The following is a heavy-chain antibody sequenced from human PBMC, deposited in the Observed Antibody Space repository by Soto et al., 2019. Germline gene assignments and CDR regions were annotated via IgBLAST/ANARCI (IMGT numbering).Heavy chain of an antibody. V-gene: IGHV1-2*02. CDR3: ARTVVPSCNLSGCDYFNY. D-gene: IGHD2-15*01. Sequence: QVQLVQSGAELNKPGASVKVSCQASGYTFTDYYIHWVRQAPGQGLEYMGFINPDSGGTNSAQKFQGRVTTTRDKSIGTDYTDLNRLTSEDTAVYSCARTVVPSCNLSGCDYFNYWGQGTLVTVSS. CDR1: GYTFTDYY. CDR2: INPDSGGT. J-gene: IGHJ4*02.